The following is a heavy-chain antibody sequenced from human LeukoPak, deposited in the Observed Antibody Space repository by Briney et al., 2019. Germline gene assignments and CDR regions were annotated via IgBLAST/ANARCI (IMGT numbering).Heavy chain of an antibody. CDR1: GGSINGYY. V-gene: IGHV4-59*12. Sequence: SETLSLTCTVSGGSINGYYWSWIRQPPGKGLEWIAYIDYSGNTDYNPSLKSRVTISIDTSKKQFSLKVRSVTAADSAIYYCARTASMVTTVIAYWGQGTLVTVSS. J-gene: IGHJ4*02. CDR2: IDYSGNT. D-gene: IGHD4-17*01. CDR3: ARTASMVTTVIAY.